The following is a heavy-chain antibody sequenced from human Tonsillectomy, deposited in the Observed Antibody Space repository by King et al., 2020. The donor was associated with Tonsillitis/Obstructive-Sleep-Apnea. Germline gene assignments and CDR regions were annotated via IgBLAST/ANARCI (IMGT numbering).Heavy chain of an antibody. CDR1: GFTFDDYT. CDR2: INWEGIRT. D-gene: IGHD3-3*01. Sequence: EVQLVESGGVVVQPGGSLRLSCAASGFTFDDYTMHWVRQAPGKGLEWVSLINWEGIRTYYADSVKGRFTITRDNSKNSLYLQMNSLRTEDTAWYYCAKALFGVVTPIDCWGQGTLVTVSS. V-gene: IGHV3-43*01. J-gene: IGHJ4*02. CDR3: AKALFGVVTPIDC.